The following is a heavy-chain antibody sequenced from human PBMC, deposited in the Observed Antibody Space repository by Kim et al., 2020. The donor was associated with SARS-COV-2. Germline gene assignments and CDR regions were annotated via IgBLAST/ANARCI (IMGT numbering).Heavy chain of an antibody. V-gene: IGHV1-3*01. Sequence: ASVKVYCKASGYTFTSYAMHWVRQAPGQRLEWMGWINAGNGNTKYSQKFQGRVTITRDTSASTAYMELSSLRSEDTAVYYCARLSNLITIFGVVIIPREGYFDYWGQGTLVTVSS. CDR3: ARLSNLITIFGVVIIPREGYFDY. CDR1: GYTFTSYA. D-gene: IGHD3-3*01. J-gene: IGHJ4*02. CDR2: INAGNGNT.